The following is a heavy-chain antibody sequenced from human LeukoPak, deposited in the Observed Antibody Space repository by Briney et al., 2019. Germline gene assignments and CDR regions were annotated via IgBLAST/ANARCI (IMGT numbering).Heavy chain of an antibody. CDR2: IYYSSST. V-gene: IGHV4-39*07. D-gene: IGHD3-22*01. Sequence: SETLSLTCTVSAGSISSNSYYWRSIRQPPGKGLEFIGYIYYSSSTYYNPSLNTRITISVDTSKKQLYLKLSSVAAEDTAVYYCARGGAMIVVHRLTNWFDPWGQGTLVTVSS. CDR3: ARGGAMIVVHRLTNWFDP. CDR1: AGSISSNSYY. J-gene: IGHJ5*02.